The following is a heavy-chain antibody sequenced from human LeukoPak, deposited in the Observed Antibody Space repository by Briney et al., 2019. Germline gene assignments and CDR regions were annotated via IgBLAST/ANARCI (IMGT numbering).Heavy chain of an antibody. CDR1: GGSISSGGYY. V-gene: IGHV4-30-2*01. CDR3: ARGDSSSSNLDY. J-gene: IGHJ4*02. D-gene: IGHD6-6*01. CDR2: IYHSAST. Sequence: SSETLSLTCTVSGGSISSGGYYWSWIRQPPGKGLEWIGYIYHSASTYYNPSLKSRVTISADRSKNQFSLKLSSVTAADTAVYYCARGDSSSSNLDYWGQGTLVTVSS.